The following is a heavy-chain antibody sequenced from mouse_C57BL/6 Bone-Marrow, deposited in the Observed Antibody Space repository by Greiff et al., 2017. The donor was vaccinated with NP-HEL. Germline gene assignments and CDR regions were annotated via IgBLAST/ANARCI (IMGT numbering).Heavy chain of an antibody. V-gene: IGHV1-74*01. CDR1: GYTFTSYW. CDR2: IHPSDSDT. D-gene: IGHD1-1*01. J-gene: IGHJ1*03. CDR3: GSTVVEDWYFDV. Sequence: QVQLKQPGAELVKPGASVKVSCKASGYTFTSYWMHWVKQRPGQGLEWIGRIHPSDSDTNYNQKFKGKATLTVDKSSSTAYMQLSSLTSEDSAVYYCGSTVVEDWYFDVWGTGTTVTVSS.